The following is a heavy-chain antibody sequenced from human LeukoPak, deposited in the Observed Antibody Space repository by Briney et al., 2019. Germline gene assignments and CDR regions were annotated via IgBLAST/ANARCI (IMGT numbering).Heavy chain of an antibody. CDR1: GFTFSNYE. J-gene: IGHJ4*02. CDR2: ISSSGSTI. CDR3: ARELYSGSYNY. D-gene: IGHD1-26*01. V-gene: IGHV3-48*03. Sequence: GGSLRLSCAASGFTFSNYEVNWVRQAPGKGLEWVSYISSSGSTIFYADSVKGRFTISRDNAKNSLYLQMNSLRAEDTAVYYCARELYSGSYNYWGQGTLVTVSS.